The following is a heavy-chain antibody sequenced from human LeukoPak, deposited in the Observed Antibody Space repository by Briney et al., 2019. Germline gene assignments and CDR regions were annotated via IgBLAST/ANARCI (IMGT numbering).Heavy chain of an antibody. V-gene: IGHV4-4*02. J-gene: IGHJ4*02. CDR3: ARHRRSGYYDSSGYVDY. CDR1: GGSISSSNW. CDR2: IYHSGST. Sequence: PSGTLSLTCAVSGGSISSSNWWSWVRQPPGKGLEWIGEIYHSGSTNYNPSLKSRVTISVDKSKNQFSLKLSSVTAADTAVYYCARHRRSGYYDSSGYVDYWGQGTLVTVSS. D-gene: IGHD3-22*01.